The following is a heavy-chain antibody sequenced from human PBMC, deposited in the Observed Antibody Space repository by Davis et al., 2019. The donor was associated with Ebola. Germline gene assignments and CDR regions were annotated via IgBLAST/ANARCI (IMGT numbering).Heavy chain of an antibody. CDR1: GFTFSDYY. Sequence: GGSLRLSCAASGFTFSDYYMSWIRQAPGQGLEWVSFISGSGTTVSYADSVRGRFTISRDNAKNSLYLQMNNLRVEDTAVYYCARWSSSSQSTTWGFDLWGQGTLVTVSS. J-gene: IGHJ4*02. D-gene: IGHD6-6*01. CDR3: ARWSSSSQSTTWGFDL. V-gene: IGHV3-11*04. CDR2: ISGSGTTV.